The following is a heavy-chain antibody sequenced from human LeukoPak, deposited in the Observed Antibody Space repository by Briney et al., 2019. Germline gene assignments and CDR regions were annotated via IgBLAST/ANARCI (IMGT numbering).Heavy chain of an antibody. Sequence: ASVKVSCEASGGTFSSYAISWVRQAPGQGLEWMGGIIPIFGTANYAQKFQGRVTITADESTSTAYMELSSLRSEDTAVYYCAREGTHIVVVPAAIPPVSDYYYGMDVWGQGTTVTVSS. CDR2: IIPIFGTA. D-gene: IGHD2-2*01. CDR3: AREGTHIVVVPAAIPPVSDYYYGMDV. CDR1: GGTFSSYA. J-gene: IGHJ6*02. V-gene: IGHV1-69*13.